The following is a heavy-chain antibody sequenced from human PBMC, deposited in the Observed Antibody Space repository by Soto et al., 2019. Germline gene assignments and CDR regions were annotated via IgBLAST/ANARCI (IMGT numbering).Heavy chain of an antibody. CDR1: GYTFTSYG. CDR3: ARVQSGYDFAY. J-gene: IGHJ4*02. Sequence: VSCMASGYTFTSYGINGVRQAPGQGLEWMGWISAYNGNTHYAQKLQGRVTMTTDTSTSTAYMELRSLRSDDTAVYYCARVQSGYDFAYWGQGTQVTVPS. V-gene: IGHV1-18*04. CDR2: ISAYNGNT. D-gene: IGHD5-12*01.